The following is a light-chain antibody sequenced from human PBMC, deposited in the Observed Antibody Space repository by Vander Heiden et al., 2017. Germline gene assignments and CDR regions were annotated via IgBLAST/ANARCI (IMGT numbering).Light chain of an antibody. CDR3: QQSYSTPWT. J-gene: IGKJ1*01. Sequence: DIQLTQSPSSLSASVGDRVTITCRASQSISSYLNWYHQKLGQAPKLLIYGASSLESGVPDRFSGSGSGTVFTLTISSLQPEDFATYYCQQSYSTPWTFGQGTKVEIK. CDR1: QSISSY. V-gene: IGKV1-39*01. CDR2: GAS.